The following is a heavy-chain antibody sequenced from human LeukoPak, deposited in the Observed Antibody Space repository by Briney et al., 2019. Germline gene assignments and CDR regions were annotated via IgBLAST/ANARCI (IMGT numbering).Heavy chain of an antibody. J-gene: IGHJ5*02. CDR1: GDTLTGYY. D-gene: IGHD3-16*01. CDR2: INPNTGGT. CDR3: ARGEVSFDP. V-gene: IGHV1-2*02. Sequence: SVKVSCKTSGDTLTGYYMHWVRQAPGQGLEWMGWINPNTGGTYYAQKFQGRVTMTWDTSIITAYMELGRLTSDDTAVYYCARGEVSFDPWGQGTLVTVSS.